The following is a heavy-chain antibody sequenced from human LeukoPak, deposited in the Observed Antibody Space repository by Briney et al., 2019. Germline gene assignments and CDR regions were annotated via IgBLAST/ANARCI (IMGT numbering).Heavy chain of an antibody. CDR1: GFTFSSYE. CDR3: AGGGLVAARYPFDY. J-gene: IGHJ4*02. Sequence: GGSLRLSCAASGFTFSSYEMNWVRQAPGKGLEWVSYISSSGSTIYYADSVKGRFTISRDNAKNSLYLQMNSLRAEDTAVYYCAGGGLVAARYPFDYWGQGTLVTVSS. V-gene: IGHV3-48*03. D-gene: IGHD6-6*01. CDR2: ISSSGSTI.